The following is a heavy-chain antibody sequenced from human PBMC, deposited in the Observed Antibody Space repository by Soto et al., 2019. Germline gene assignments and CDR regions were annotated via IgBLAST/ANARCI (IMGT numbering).Heavy chain of an antibody. CDR2: IYSGGST. V-gene: IGHV3-53*02. D-gene: IGHD2-8*01. CDR3: ARGLSLSEWWFEY. CDR1: GFTVSSNY. J-gene: IGHJ4*02. Sequence: EVQLVETGGGLIQPGGSLRLSCAVSGFTVSSNYMNWVRPAPGKGLEWVSVIYSGGSTDYVDTVKGRFTITRDNSKNTLCLPMQSLRAKDTAVYYCARGLSLSEWWFEYRSQGTLVTVS.